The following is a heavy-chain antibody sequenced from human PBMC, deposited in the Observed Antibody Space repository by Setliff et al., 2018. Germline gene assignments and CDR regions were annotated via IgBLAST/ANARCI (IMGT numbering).Heavy chain of an antibody. D-gene: IGHD3-16*02. CDR1: GGSFSGFY. Sequence: PSETLSLTCAVYGGSFSGFYWSWIRQPAGKGLEWIGHIYIGGSANYNPSLKSRVTMSIDTSKNQFSLKLTSVTAADTAVYYCAREGLGELSPEGFDYWGQGTLVTVSS. CDR2: IYIGGSA. V-gene: IGHV4-4*07. CDR3: AREGLGELSPEGFDY. J-gene: IGHJ4*02.